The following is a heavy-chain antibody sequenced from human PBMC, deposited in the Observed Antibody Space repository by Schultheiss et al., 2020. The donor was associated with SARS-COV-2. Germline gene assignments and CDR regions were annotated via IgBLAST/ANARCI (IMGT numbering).Heavy chain of an antibody. Sequence: SETLSLTCTVSGGSISSYYWSWIRQPPGKGLEWIGYIYYSGSTNYNPSLKSRVTISVDKSKNQFSLKLKSVTAADTAVYFCARSPLGYFDSWGQGTLVTVSS. CDR3: ARSPLGYFDS. D-gene: IGHD3-3*01. CDR2: IYYSGST. V-gene: IGHV4-59*01. J-gene: IGHJ4*02. CDR1: GGSISSYY.